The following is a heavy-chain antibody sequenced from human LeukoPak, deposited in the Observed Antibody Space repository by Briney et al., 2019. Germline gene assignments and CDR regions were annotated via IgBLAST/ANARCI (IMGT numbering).Heavy chain of an antibody. CDR2: IIPIFGTA. CDR1: GGTFSSYA. Sequence: VASVKVSCKASGGTFSSYAISWARQAPGQGLEWMGGIIPIFGTANYAQKFQGRVTITADESTSTAYMELSSLRSEDTAVYYCARGRASSWYWKGNWFDPWGQGTLVTVSS. J-gene: IGHJ5*02. V-gene: IGHV1-69*01. CDR3: ARGRASSWYWKGNWFDP. D-gene: IGHD6-13*01.